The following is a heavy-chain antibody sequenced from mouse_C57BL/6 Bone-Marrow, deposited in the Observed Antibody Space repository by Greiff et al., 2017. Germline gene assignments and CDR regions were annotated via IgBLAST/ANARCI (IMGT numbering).Heavy chain of an antibody. J-gene: IGHJ4*01. Sequence: DVHLVESGGGLVKPGGSLKLSCAASGFTFSSYAMSWVRQTPEKRLEWVATISDGGSYTYYPDNVKGRFTISRDNAKNNLYLQMSHLKSEDTAMYYCAREVRWDFMDYWGQGTSVTVSS. CDR2: ISDGGSYT. CDR3: AREVRWDFMDY. CDR1: GFTFSSYA. D-gene: IGHD4-1*01. V-gene: IGHV5-4*01.